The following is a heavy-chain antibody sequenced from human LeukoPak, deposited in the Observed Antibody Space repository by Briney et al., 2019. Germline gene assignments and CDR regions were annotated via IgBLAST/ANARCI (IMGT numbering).Heavy chain of an antibody. Sequence: SVKVSCKAFGGSFSSEAISWVRQAPGQGLEWMGGIILIFGTANYAQKFQGRVTITTDESTSTAYMEVSSLRSEDTAVYYCGRRAGDCGGGSCYSIDYWGQGTLVTVSS. V-gene: IGHV1-69*05. D-gene: IGHD2-15*01. J-gene: IGHJ4*02. CDR1: GGSFSSEA. CDR3: GRRAGDCGGGSCYSIDY. CDR2: IILIFGTA.